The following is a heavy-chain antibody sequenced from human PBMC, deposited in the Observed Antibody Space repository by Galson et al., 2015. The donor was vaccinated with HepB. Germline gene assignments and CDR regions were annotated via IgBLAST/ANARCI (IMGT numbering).Heavy chain of an antibody. CDR2: IYYNGNT. CDR1: GGSISNYH. CDR3: ASSFASGDSFGWYAMDV. J-gene: IGHJ6*02. D-gene: IGHD5-18*01. Sequence: ETLSLTCTVSGGSISNYHWSWIRQPPGKGLEWIGYIYYNGNTNYNPSLKSRVTISVDTSKNQFSLKLSSVTAADTAVYYCASSFASGDSFGWYAMDVWGQGTTVTVSS. V-gene: IGHV4-59*01.